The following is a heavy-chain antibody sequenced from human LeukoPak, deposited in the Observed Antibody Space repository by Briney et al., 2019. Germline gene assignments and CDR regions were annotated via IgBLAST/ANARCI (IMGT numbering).Heavy chain of an antibody. CDR3: ARPVDYGSAFDI. Sequence: GGSLRLSCAASGFTFSSYAMSWVRQAPGKGLEWVSAISGSGGSTYYADSVKGRFTISRDNSKNTLYLQMNSLRAEDTAVYYCARPVDYGSAFDIWGQGTMVTVSS. CDR1: GFTFSSYA. V-gene: IGHV3-23*01. CDR2: ISGSGGST. D-gene: IGHD3-10*01. J-gene: IGHJ3*02.